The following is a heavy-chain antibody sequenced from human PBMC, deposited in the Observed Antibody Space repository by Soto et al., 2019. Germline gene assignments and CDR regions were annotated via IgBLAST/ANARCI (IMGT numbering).Heavy chain of an antibody. V-gene: IGHV3-33*01. Sequence: PGGSLRLSCAASGFTFSSYGMHWVRQAPGKGLEWVAVIWYDGSNKYYADSVKGRFTISRDNSKNTLYLQMNSLRAEDTAVYYCARDTYYYDSGGSPDYWGQGTLVTVSS. CDR2: IWYDGSNK. D-gene: IGHD3-22*01. CDR3: ARDTYYYDSGGSPDY. J-gene: IGHJ4*02. CDR1: GFTFSSYG.